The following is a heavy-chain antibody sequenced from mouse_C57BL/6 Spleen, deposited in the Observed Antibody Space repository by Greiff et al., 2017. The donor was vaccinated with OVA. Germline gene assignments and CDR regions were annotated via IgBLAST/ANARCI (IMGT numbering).Heavy chain of an antibody. Sequence: VQLQQPGAELVKPGASVKLSCKASGYTFTSYRMHWVKQRPGQGLEWIGMIHPNSGSTNYNEKFKSKATLTVDKSSSTAYMQLSSLTSEDSAVYYCAREGDSSGYLFAYWGQGTLVTVSA. CDR1: GYTFTSYR. D-gene: IGHD3-2*02. CDR2: IHPNSGST. CDR3: AREGDSSGYLFAY. J-gene: IGHJ3*01. V-gene: IGHV1-64*01.